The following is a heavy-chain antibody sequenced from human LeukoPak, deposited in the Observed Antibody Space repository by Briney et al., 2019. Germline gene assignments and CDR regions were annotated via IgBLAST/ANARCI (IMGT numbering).Heavy chain of an antibody. CDR1: GGSISTYY. V-gene: IGHV4-59*08. CDR2: IYSSGSA. D-gene: IGHD5-12*01. J-gene: IGHJ4*02. CDR3: ARMGGYSGYATH. Sequence: SESLSLTCTVSGGSISTYYWSWIRQPPGKGLEWIGYIYSSGSANYNPSLKSRVTMSVDTSKHQFSLKLSSVTAADTAVYYCARMGGYSGYATHWGQGTLVTVSS.